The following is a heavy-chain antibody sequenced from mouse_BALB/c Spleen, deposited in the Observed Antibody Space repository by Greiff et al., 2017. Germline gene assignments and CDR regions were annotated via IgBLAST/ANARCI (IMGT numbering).Heavy chain of an antibody. CDR1: GFITKAYS. CDR2: FDPENGNT. Sequence: EVQLQQFGADLLRLGALVKSSFKALGFITKAYSMHWVKQMPEQGLEWIGWFDPENGNTIYDPKFQGKASITADTSSNTAYLQLSSLTSEDTAVYYCAREEYYYGSSYGFDYWGQGTTLTVSS. CDR3: AREEYYYGSSYGFDY. D-gene: IGHD1-1*01. V-gene: IGHV14-1*02. J-gene: IGHJ2*01.